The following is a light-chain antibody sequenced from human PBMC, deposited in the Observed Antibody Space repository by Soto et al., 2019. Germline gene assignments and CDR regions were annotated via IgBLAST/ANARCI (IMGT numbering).Light chain of an antibody. Sequence: ESVLTQSPGTLSLSPGERATLSCRATQSVTNNYFAWYQQKPGQSPRLLIYGVCSRATDIPDRFSGSGSGTDFTLTISRLEPEDFVVYYCQQYSSLPHTFGQGTKLEVK. CDR1: QSVTNNY. CDR2: GVC. J-gene: IGKJ2*01. V-gene: IGKV3-20*01. CDR3: QQYSSLPHT.